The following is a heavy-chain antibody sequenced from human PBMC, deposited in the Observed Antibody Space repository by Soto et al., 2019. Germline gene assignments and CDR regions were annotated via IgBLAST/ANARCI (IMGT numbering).Heavy chain of an antibody. D-gene: IGHD6-13*01. CDR2: IYYSGST. CDR3: ARGGYSSSWPNDY. Sequence: PSETLSLTCSVSGGSISSSIYFWGLIRQPPGKGLEWIGNIYYSGSTNYNPSLKSRVTISVDTSKNQFSLKLSSVTAADTAVYYCARGGYSSSWPNDYWGQGTLVTVSS. V-gene: IGHV4-61*05. J-gene: IGHJ4*02. CDR1: GGSISSSIYF.